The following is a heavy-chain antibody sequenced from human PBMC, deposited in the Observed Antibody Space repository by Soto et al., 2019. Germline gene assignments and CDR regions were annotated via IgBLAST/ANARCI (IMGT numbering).Heavy chain of an antibody. CDR3: ARDGGAATYYYYYYGMDV. CDR2: ISYDGSNK. CDR1: GFTFSSYA. V-gene: IGHV3-30-3*01. J-gene: IGHJ6*02. D-gene: IGHD1-26*01. Sequence: QVQLVESGGGVVQPGRSLRLSCAASGFTFSSYAMHWVRQAPDKGLEWVAVISYDGSNKYYADSVKGRFTISRDNSKNTLYLQMNSLRAEDTAVYYCARDGGAATYYYYYYGMDVWGQGTTVTVSS.